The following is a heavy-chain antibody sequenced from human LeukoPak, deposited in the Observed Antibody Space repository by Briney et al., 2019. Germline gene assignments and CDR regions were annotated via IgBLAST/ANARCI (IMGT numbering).Heavy chain of an antibody. J-gene: IGHJ4*02. CDR1: GGSISSYY. V-gene: IGHV4-59*01. CDR3: ARDGNPFDY. CDR2: IYYSGST. Sequence: PSETLSLTCTVSGGSISSYYWSWIRQPPGKGLEWIGYIYYSGSTNYNPSFKSRVTISVDTSKNQFSLKLSSVTAADTAVYYCARDGNPFDYWGQGTLVTVSS.